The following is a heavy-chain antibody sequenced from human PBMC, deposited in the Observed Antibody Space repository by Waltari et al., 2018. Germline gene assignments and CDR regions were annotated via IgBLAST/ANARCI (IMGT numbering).Heavy chain of an antibody. CDR1: GYTFTRDG. D-gene: IGHD1-26*01. V-gene: IGHV1-18*04. Sequence: QIQLVHSGAEVKKPGASVKVSCKASGYTFTRDGISGVRQAPGQGIEWMGWISAYNCHTNYAQKLQGRVTMTTDTSTSTAYMELWSLRSDDTSVYYCARVNSGRYYGMDVWGQGTTVTVSS. CDR3: ARVNSGRYYGMDV. CDR2: ISAYNCHT. J-gene: IGHJ6*02.